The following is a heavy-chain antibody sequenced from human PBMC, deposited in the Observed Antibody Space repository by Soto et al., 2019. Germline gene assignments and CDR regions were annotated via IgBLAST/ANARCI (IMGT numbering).Heavy chain of an antibody. CDR2: IWYDGSNK. Sequence: QVQLVESGGGVVQPGRSLRLSCAASGFTFSSYGMHWVRQAPGKGLEWVAVIWYDGSNKYYADSVKGRFTISRDNSKNTLYLQMNSLRAEDTAVYYCAREGSWSGWRYFDYWGQGTLVTVSS. D-gene: IGHD6-19*01. J-gene: IGHJ4*02. V-gene: IGHV3-33*01. CDR1: GFTFSSYG. CDR3: AREGSWSGWRYFDY.